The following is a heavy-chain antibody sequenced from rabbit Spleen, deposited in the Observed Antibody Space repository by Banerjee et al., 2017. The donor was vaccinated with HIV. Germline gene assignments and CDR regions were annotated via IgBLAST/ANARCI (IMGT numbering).Heavy chain of an antibody. Sequence: QEQLVEYGGDLVQPEGSLTLTCKASGLDFNSGFWICWVRQAPGKGLEWIGCIYTGSSGSTNYASWAKGRFTIAGSTSLNTVDLEMTSLTAADTATYFCARSPVTTTSDICGLDLWGQGTLVTVS. J-gene: IGHJ3*01. CDR2: IYTGSSGST. CDR3: ARSPVTTTSDICGLDL. D-gene: IGHD1-1*01. V-gene: IGHV1S43*01. CDR1: GLDFNSGFW.